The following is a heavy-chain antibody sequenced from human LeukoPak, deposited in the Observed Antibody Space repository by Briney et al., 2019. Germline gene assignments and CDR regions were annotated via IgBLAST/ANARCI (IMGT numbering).Heavy chain of an antibody. CDR2: IWYDGSNK. V-gene: IGHV3-33*01. CDR1: GFTFSSYG. D-gene: IGHD6-13*01. J-gene: IGHJ5*02. CDR3: ARFGSSWYGWFDP. Sequence: GTSLRLSCAASGFTFSSYGMHWVRQAPGKGLEWVAIIWYDGSNKYYADSVKGRFTISSDNSKNTLYLQMNSLRAEDTAVYYCARFGSSWYGWFDPWGQGTLVTVSS.